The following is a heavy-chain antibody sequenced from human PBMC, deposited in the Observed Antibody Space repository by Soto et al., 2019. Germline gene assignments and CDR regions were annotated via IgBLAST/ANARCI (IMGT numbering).Heavy chain of an antibody. CDR3: ATPYSSRRPYYFDY. Sequence: QLQLQESGPGLVKPSETLSLTCTVSGGSISSSSYYWGWIRQPPGKGLEWIGSIYYSGSTYYNPSLKSRVTISVDTPKNQFSLKLSSVTAADTAVYYCATPYSSRRPYYFDYWGQGTLVTVSS. J-gene: IGHJ4*02. CDR1: GGSISSSSYY. V-gene: IGHV4-39*01. CDR2: IYYSGST. D-gene: IGHD6-13*01.